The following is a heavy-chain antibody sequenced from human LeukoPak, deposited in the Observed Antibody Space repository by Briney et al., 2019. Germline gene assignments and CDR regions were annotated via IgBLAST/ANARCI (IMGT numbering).Heavy chain of an antibody. V-gene: IGHV4-61*02. D-gene: IGHD6-19*01. Sequence: PSQTLSLTCTVSGGSISSGSYYWSWIRQPAGKGLEWIGRIYTSGSTNYNPSLKSRVTISVDTSKNQFSLKLSSVTAADTAVYYCARAVAAYYCYYYMDVWGKGTTVTVSS. CDR3: ARAVAAYYCYYYMDV. J-gene: IGHJ6*03. CDR1: GGSISSGSYY. CDR2: IYTSGST.